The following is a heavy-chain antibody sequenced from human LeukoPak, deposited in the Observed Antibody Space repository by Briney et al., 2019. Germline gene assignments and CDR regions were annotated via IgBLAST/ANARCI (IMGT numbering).Heavy chain of an antibody. J-gene: IGHJ4*02. CDR3: AKGRRGYSYGSHY. CDR2: IYTSNAPI. CDR1: GLTISKYS. V-gene: IGHV3-48*01. Sequence: GGTLRRYCAASGLTISKYSMTWVRQAQGKGLAWASFIYTSNAPIYYTDYVKGRFTIYRDNCKNKMELKRKSMRAEDTAVYYCAKGRRGYSYGSHYWGQGTLVTVSS. D-gene: IGHD5-18*01.